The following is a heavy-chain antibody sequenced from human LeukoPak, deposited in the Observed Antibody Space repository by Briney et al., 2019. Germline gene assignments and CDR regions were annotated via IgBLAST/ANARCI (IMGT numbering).Heavy chain of an antibody. CDR3: ARVLRSGRRGYFDY. D-gene: IGHD5-12*01. V-gene: IGHV4-59*01. CDR1: GGSISSYY. Sequence: PSETLSLTCTVSGGSISSYYWSWIRQPPGKGLELIGYIYYSGSTNYNPSLKSRVTMSVDTSKNQFSLKLSSVTATDTAVYYCARVLRSGRRGYFDYWGQGTLVTVSS. CDR2: IYYSGST. J-gene: IGHJ4*02.